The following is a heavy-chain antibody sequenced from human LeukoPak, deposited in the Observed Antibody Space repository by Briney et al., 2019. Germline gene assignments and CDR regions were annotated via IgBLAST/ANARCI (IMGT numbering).Heavy chain of an antibody. CDR3: ARAGYYRFDY. V-gene: IGHV3-74*01. CDR1: GFTFSSYW. D-gene: IGHD3-9*01. J-gene: IGHJ4*02. Sequence: GGSLRLSCAASGFTFSSYWMHWVRQAPGKGLEWVSRTNTDGSTTNYADSVKGRVTISRDSAKNTLYLQMNSLRAEDTAVYFCARAGYYRFDYWGQGTLVTVSS. CDR2: TNTDGSTT.